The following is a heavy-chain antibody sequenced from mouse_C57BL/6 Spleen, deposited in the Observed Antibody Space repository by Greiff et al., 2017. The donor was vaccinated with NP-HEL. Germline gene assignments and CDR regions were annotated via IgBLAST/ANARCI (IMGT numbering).Heavy chain of an antibody. Sequence: VQLQQSGPVLVKPGASVTMSCKASGYTFTDYYMNWVKQSHGKSLEWIGVINPYNGGTSYNQPFTGQATLTVDKSSRTASMELTSLPSEDSVVYYCARGGYGNYEFAYWGQGTLVTVSA. CDR2: INPYNGGT. CDR1: GYTFTDYY. V-gene: IGHV1-19*01. D-gene: IGHD2-10*02. CDR3: ARGGYGNYEFAY. J-gene: IGHJ3*01.